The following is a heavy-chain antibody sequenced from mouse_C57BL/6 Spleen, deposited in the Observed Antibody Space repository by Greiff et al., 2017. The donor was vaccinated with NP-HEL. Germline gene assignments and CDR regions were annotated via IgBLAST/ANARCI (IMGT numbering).Heavy chain of an antibody. CDR2: INPYNGGT. J-gene: IGHJ4*01. Sequence: EVQLQQSGPVLVKPGASVKMSCKASGYTFTDYYMNWVKQSHGKGLGWIGAINPYNGGTSYNQKFKGKATLTGDKSSNTAYMELNSLTSEDSAVYYCARNPASDEDAMDYWGQGTSLTVSS. V-gene: IGHV1-19*01. CDR1: GYTFTDYY. CDR3: ARNPASDEDAMDY.